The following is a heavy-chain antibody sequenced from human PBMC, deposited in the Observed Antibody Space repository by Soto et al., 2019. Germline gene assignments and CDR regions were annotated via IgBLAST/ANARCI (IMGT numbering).Heavy chain of an antibody. J-gene: IGHJ4*02. Sequence: QVQLVESGGGVVQPGRSPRLSCAASGFTFSSYGMHWVRQAPGKGLEWVAVISYDGSNKYYADSVKGRFTISRDNSKNTLYLQMNSLRAEDTAVYYCAKDEEGSGSYAGYWGQGTLVTVSS. CDR3: AKDEEGSGSYAGY. V-gene: IGHV3-30*18. CDR1: GFTFSSYG. CDR2: ISYDGSNK. D-gene: IGHD1-26*01.